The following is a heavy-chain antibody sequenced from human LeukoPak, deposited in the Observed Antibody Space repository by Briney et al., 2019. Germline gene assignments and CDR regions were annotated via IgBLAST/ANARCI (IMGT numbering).Heavy chain of an antibody. Sequence: ASVKVSCKASGYTFTSYGISWVRQAPGQGLEWMGWISAYNGNTNYAQKLQGRVTMTTDTSTSTDYMELRSLRSDDTDVYYCARADGSIWYSGYFDYWGQGTLVTVSS. CDR3: ARADGSIWYSGYFDY. D-gene: IGHD6-13*01. V-gene: IGHV1-18*04. CDR1: GYTFTSYG. CDR2: ISAYNGNT. J-gene: IGHJ4*02.